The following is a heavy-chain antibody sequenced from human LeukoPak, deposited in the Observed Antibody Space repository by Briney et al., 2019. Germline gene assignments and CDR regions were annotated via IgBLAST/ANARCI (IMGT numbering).Heavy chain of an antibody. J-gene: IGHJ4*02. CDR2: ISSTSRYI. V-gene: IGHV3-21*01. CDR1: GFPFSSYG. Sequence: GGSLRLSCAASGFPFSSYGIHWVRQAPGKGLEWVSCISSTSRYIYYADSVKGRFTISRDNAKNSVYLQINSLRAEDTAVYYCTRAVAADDFSPGYWGQGTLVTVSS. CDR3: TRAVAADDFSPGY. D-gene: IGHD3/OR15-3a*01.